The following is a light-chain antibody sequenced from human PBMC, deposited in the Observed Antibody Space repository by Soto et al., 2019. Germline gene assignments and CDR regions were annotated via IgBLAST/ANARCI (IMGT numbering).Light chain of an antibody. CDR1: QSVSSY. Sequence: EIVLTQSPATLSLSPRERATLSCRASQSVSSYLAWYQQKPGQAPRLLIYDASNRATGIPARFSGSGSGTDFTLTISSLEPEDFAVYYCQERSNWPWKFGQGTKVDIK. CDR2: DAS. CDR3: QERSNWPWK. J-gene: IGKJ1*01. V-gene: IGKV3-11*01.